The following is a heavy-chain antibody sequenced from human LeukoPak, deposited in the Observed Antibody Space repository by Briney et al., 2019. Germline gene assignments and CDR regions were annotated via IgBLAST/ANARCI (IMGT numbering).Heavy chain of an antibody. J-gene: IGHJ4*02. CDR1: GLTVRDNF. V-gene: IGHV3-66*01. D-gene: IGHD3-10*01. CDR2: VYNSGKT. CDR3: VGGDFDY. Sequence: GGSLRLSCSVSGLTVRDNFFDWVRQAPGKGLEWVSIVYNSGKTFYGDSVKGRFTISRDKSKNTLYLQMNRLRVEDTAAYYCVGGDFDYWGQGALVTVSS.